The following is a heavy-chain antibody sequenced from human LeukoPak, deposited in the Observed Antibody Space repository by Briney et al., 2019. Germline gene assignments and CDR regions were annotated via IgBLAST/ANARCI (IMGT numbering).Heavy chain of an antibody. CDR3: ARLMIGDAFDI. V-gene: IGHV4-34*01. D-gene: IGHD2-21*01. J-gene: IGHJ3*02. CDR2: INHSAST. CDR1: GGSFSGSY. Sequence: SETLSLTCAVYGGSFSGSYWNWIRQPPGKGLEWIGEINHSASTTYNPSLKSRVTISVDTSKNQFSLKLSSVTAADTAVYYCARLMIGDAFDIWGQGTMVTVSS.